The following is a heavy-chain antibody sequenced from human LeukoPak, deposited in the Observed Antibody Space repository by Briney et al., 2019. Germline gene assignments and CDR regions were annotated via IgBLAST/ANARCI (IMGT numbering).Heavy chain of an antibody. CDR1: GGTFSSYA. J-gene: IGHJ6*03. CDR3: ASGYSYGGYYMDV. D-gene: IGHD5-18*01. CDR2: IIPIFGTA. V-gene: IGHV1-69*06. Sequence: SVKVSCKASGGTFSSYAISWVRQAPGQGLEWMGGIIPIFGTANYAQKFQGRVTITADKSTSTAYMELSSLRSEDTAVYYCASGYSYGGYYMDVWGKGTTVTVSS.